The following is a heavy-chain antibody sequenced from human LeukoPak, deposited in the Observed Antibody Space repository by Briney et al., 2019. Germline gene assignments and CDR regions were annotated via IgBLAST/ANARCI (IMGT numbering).Heavy chain of an antibody. CDR3: KYSYGWGYFDY. J-gene: IGHJ4*02. D-gene: IGHD5-18*01. V-gene: IGHV4-34*01. CDR1: GGSFSGYY. Sequence: PSETLSLTCAVYGGSFSGYYWSWIRQPPGKGLEWIGEINHSESTNYNPSLKSRVTISVDMSKNQFSLKLGSVTAADTAVYYCKYSYGWGYFDYWGQGTLVTVSS. CDR2: INHSEST.